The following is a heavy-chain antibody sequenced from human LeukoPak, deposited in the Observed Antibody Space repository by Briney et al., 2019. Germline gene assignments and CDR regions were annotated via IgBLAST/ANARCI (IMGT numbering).Heavy chain of an antibody. D-gene: IGHD2-2*01. V-gene: IGHV3-48*04. Sequence: PGGSLRLSCAASGFTFSSYGMSWIRQAPGKGLEWVSYISSSGSTIYYADSVKGRFTISRDNAKNSLYLQMNSLRAEDTAVYYCARDWGIVVVPAALSPDPLDYWGQGTLVTVSS. CDR2: ISSSGSTI. J-gene: IGHJ4*02. CDR1: GFTFSSYG. CDR3: ARDWGIVVVPAALSPDPLDY.